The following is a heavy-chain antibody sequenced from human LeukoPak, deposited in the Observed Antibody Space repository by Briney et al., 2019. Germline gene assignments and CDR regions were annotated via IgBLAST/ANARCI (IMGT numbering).Heavy chain of an antibody. CDR2: IRYDGSGT. CDR1: GFTFNNFG. CDR3: AKDSRSGILTGYYIGNSDY. Sequence: GGSLRLSCGASGFTFNNFGIHWVRQAPGKGLERVTFIRYDGSGTYYADSVKGRFTISRDNSKNTLYLQMNSLRAEDTAVYYCAKDSRSGILTGYYIGNSDYWGQGTLVTVSS. V-gene: IGHV3-30*02. D-gene: IGHD3-9*01. J-gene: IGHJ4*02.